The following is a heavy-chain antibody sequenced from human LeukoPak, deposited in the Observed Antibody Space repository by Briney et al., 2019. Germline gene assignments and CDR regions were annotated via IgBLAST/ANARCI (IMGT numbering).Heavy chain of an antibody. V-gene: IGHV3-23*01. J-gene: IGHJ4*02. CDR1: GFSFSSYV. D-gene: IGHD4-17*01. CDR3: ANHDYGDYGSIGY. Sequence: GGSLRLSCAASGFSFSSYVMSWVRQAPGKGLEWVSGISGSGASTYYADSEKGRFTISRDNSKNTLYLQMNSLRAEDTAVYYCANHDYGDYGSIGYWGQGTLVTVSS. CDR2: ISGSGAST.